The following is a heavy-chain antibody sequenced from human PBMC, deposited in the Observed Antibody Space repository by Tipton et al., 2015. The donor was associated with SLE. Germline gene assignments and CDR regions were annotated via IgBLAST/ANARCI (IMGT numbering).Heavy chain of an antibody. D-gene: IGHD1-26*01. Sequence: TLSLTCTVSGGSISSGGYYWSWIRQHPGKGLEWIGYIYYSGSTYYNPSLKSRVTISVDTSKNQFSLKLSSVTAADTAVYYCARDQWEVDAFDIWGQGTMVTVSS. CDR3: ARDQWEVDAFDI. CDR2: IYYSGST. CDR1: GGSISSGGYY. J-gene: IGHJ3*02. V-gene: IGHV4-31*03.